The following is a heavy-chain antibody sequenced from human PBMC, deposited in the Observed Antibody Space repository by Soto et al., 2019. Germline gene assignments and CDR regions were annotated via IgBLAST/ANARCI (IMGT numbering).Heavy chain of an antibody. CDR2: IYYSGST. CDR3: ARQAVAGRIDY. Sequence: SETLSLTCTVSGGSISSGGYYWSWIRQHPGKGLEWIGYIYYSGSTYYNPSLKSRVTISVDTSKNQFSLKLSSVTAADTAVYYCARQAVAGRIDYWGQGTLVTVSS. J-gene: IGHJ4*02. D-gene: IGHD6-19*01. CDR1: GGSISSGGYY. V-gene: IGHV4-31*03.